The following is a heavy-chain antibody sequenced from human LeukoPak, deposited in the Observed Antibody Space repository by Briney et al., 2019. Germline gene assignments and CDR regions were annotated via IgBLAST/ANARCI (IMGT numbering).Heavy chain of an antibody. CDR1: GGSFSGYY. V-gene: IGHV4-34*01. CDR3: ARKEWYQLNWFDP. J-gene: IGHJ5*02. D-gene: IGHD2-2*01. CDR2: INHSGST. Sequence: PSETLSLSCAVYGGSFSGYYWSWIRQPPGKGLEWIGEINHSGSTNYNPSLKSRVTISVDTSKNQFSLKLSSVTAADTAVYYCARKEWYQLNWFDPWGQGTLVTVSS.